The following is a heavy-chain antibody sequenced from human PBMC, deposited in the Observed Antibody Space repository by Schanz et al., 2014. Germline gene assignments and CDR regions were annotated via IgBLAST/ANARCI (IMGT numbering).Heavy chain of an antibody. CDR3: ARGPSQGYSYGHNIGAYYYGMDV. Sequence: VQLEQSGAEVKKPGSSVKVSCKASGGTFSSFGINWVRQAPGQGLEWMGRIIPVLAIADYAQKFQGRVTITADKSTSTASMELSSLRSEDTAVYYCARGPSQGYSYGHNIGAYYYGMDVWGRGTTVTVSS. CDR1: GGTFSSFG. J-gene: IGHJ6*02. CDR2: IIPVLAIA. D-gene: IGHD5-18*01. V-gene: IGHV1-69*04.